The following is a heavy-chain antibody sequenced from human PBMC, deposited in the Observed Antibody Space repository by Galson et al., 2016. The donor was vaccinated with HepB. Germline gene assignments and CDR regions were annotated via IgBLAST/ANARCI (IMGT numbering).Heavy chain of an antibody. CDR3: ARHGSACYYFDY. CDR2: INHGGST. Sequence: ETLSLTCTVYGGSFYDGSFSAYYWSWIRQSPGKGLEWIGDINHGGSTSYNPSLKSRVTISVDTSKNQFYLKLTSVTAADTAVYYCARHGSACYYFDYWGQGTQVIVSS. V-gene: IGHV4-34*01. D-gene: IGHD6-19*01. J-gene: IGHJ4*02. CDR1: GGSFYDGSFSAYY.